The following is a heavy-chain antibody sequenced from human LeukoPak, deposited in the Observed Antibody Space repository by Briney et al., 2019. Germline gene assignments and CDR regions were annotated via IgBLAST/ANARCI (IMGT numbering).Heavy chain of an antibody. CDR3: AKEKVPAALDY. J-gene: IGHJ4*02. Sequence: PGRSLRLSCAASGFTFDDYAMHWVRHAPGKGLEWVSGISWNSGSIVYADSVKGRFTISIDNAKNSLYLQMNSLRADDTALYYCAKEKVPAALDYWGQGTLVTVSS. CDR2: ISWNSGSI. V-gene: IGHV3-9*01. D-gene: IGHD2-2*01. CDR1: GFTFDDYA.